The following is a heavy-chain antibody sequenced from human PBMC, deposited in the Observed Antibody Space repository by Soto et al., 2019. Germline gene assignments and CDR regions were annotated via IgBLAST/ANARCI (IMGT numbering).Heavy chain of an antibody. D-gene: IGHD3-22*01. CDR3: ARGTFDSSGNYFAGWFDP. CDR1: GYTFIKYY. CDR2: ISPKSGGS. J-gene: IGHJ5*02. Sequence: ASVNVSCKASGYTFIKYYMHWVRQAPGQGFEWMGRISPKSGGSNYAQKFQGRVSMTRDTSITTAYMELSRLRSDDTAVYYCARGTFDSSGNYFAGWFDPWGQGTLVTVSS. V-gene: IGHV1-2*02.